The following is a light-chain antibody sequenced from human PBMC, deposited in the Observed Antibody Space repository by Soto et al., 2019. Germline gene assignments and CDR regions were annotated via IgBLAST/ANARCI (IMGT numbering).Light chain of an antibody. Sequence: ESVLPQARGTLSLSPGERATLSCRARPSVSSSYLAWYQKNHGQATRLTIYGEYSRATGIQDRFSGSGSGTDFTLTISRLEPEEFAVYYFQQYGSSQITGGQGTRLEI. V-gene: IGKV3-20*01. CDR1: PSVSSSY. CDR3: QQYGSSQIT. CDR2: GEY. J-gene: IGKJ5*01.